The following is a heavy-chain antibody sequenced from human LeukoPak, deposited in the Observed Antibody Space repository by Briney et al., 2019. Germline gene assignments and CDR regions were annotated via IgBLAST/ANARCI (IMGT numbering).Heavy chain of an antibody. CDR3: ARDGFYDYTKVPYFYYMDV. CDR2: INPISGDT. CDR1: GYTFTGYY. J-gene: IGHJ6*03. V-gene: IGHV1-2*02. Sequence: ASVKVSCKASGYTFTGYYMHWVRQAPGQGLEWMGWINPISGDTNYVQKFQGGVTMTRDTSITTVYMELSRLRSDDTAVYYCARDGFYDYTKVPYFYYMDVWGKGTTVTISS. D-gene: IGHD3-16*01.